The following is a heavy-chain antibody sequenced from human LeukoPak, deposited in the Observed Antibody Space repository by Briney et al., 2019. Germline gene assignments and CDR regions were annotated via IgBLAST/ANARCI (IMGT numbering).Heavy chain of an antibody. V-gene: IGHV4-59*01. Sequence: SETLSLTCTVSGGSISSYYWSWIRQPPGKGLEWIGYIYYSGSTNYNPSLKSRVTISVDTSKNQFSLKLSSVTAADTAVYYCARWFSSYYGSGRWYYYMDVWGKGTTVTISS. CDR3: ARWFSSYYGSGRWYYYMDV. D-gene: IGHD3-10*01. J-gene: IGHJ6*03. CDR1: GGSISSYY. CDR2: IYYSGST.